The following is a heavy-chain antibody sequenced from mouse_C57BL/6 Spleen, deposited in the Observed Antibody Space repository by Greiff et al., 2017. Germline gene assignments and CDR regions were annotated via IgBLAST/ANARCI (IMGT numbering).Heavy chain of an antibody. V-gene: IGHV5-9*01. CDR3: ARHNSRGGTDFDY. CDR1: GFTFSSYT. J-gene: IGHJ2*01. CDR2: ISGGGGNT. D-gene: IGHD4-1*01. Sequence: EVQGVESGGGLVKPGGSLKLSCAASGFTFSSYTMSWVRQTPEKRLEWVATISGGGGNTYYPDSVKGRFTISRDNAKNTLYLQMSSLRSEDTALYYCARHNSRGGTDFDYWGQGTTLTVSS.